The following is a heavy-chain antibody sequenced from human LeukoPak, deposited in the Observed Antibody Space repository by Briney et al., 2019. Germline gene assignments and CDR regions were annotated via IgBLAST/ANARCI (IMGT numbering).Heavy chain of an antibody. J-gene: IGHJ4*02. CDR2: LNDDGTYI. D-gene: IGHD1-26*01. Sequence: GGSLRLSCVASGFTFSSHWMHWVRQAPGKRLVWVSRLNDDGTYIDYADSVKGRFTISRDNAKNTLYLQMNSLRAEDTAVYYCTRDRGGSYDFDYWGQGTLVTVSS. CDR3: TRDRGGSYDFDY. CDR1: GFTFSSHW. V-gene: IGHV3-74*01.